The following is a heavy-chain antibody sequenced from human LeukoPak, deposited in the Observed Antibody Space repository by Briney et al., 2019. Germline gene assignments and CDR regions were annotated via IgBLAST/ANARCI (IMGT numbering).Heavy chain of an antibody. J-gene: IGHJ4*02. V-gene: IGHV5-51*01. Sequence: GESLKISCKGSGYSFTSYWIGWVRQMPGKGLEWMGIIYPGDSDTRYSPSFQGQVTISADKSISTAYLQWSSLKASDTAMYYCASPNQCSSTSCYPRYWGQGTLVTVSS. CDR1: GYSFTSYW. D-gene: IGHD2-2*01. CDR2: IYPGDSDT. CDR3: ASPNQCSSTSCYPRY.